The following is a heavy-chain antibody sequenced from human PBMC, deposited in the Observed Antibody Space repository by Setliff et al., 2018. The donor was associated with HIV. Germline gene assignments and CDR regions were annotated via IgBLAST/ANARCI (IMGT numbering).Heavy chain of an antibody. CDR1: GFTFSSAW. CDR2: VKSKSDGGTT. Sequence: PGGSLRLSCAASGFTFSSAWMSWVRQAPGKGLEWVGRVKSKSDGGTTDYAAPVKGRFTISRDDSKNTLYLQMNSLKTEDTAVYYRTTDFSFARDAFDIWGQGTMVTVSS. V-gene: IGHV3-15*01. CDR3: TTDFSFARDAFDI. D-gene: IGHD3-10*01. J-gene: IGHJ3*02.